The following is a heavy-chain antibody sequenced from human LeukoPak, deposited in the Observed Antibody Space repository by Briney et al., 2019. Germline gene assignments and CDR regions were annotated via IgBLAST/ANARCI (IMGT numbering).Heavy chain of an antibody. D-gene: IGHD6-13*01. CDR3: ARDGGNSSPWGGPYYFDY. Sequence: PSETLSLTCTVCRGSISSYYWSWIRQPPGKGLEWIGYIYYSGSTNYNPSLKSRVTISVDTSKNQFSLKLSSVTAADTGVYYCARDGGNSSPWGGPYYFDYWGQGTLVTVSS. J-gene: IGHJ4*02. V-gene: IGHV4-59*01. CDR1: RGSISSYY. CDR2: IYYSGST.